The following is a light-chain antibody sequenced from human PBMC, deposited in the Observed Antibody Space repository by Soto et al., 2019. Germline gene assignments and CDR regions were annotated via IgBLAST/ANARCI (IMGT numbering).Light chain of an antibody. J-gene: IGLJ1*01. V-gene: IGLV2-14*01. CDR3: SSYTSSSTLRV. CDR2: EVS. Sequence: QSALTQPASVSGSPGQSITISCTGTSSDVGGYNYVSWYQQHPDKAPKLILYEVSNRPSGVSNRFSGSKSGNTASLTISGLQTEDGADYYCSSYTSSSTLRVFGTGTKLTVL. CDR1: SSDVGGYNY.